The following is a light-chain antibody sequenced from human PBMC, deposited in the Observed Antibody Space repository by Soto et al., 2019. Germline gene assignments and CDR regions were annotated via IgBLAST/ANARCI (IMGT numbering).Light chain of an antibody. CDR3: AAWDDSLNGPV. CDR2: SNN. J-gene: IGLJ3*02. V-gene: IGLV1-44*01. CDR1: SSNIGSNT. Sequence: QSVLTQPPSASGTPGQRVTISCSGSSSNIGSNTVNWYQQLPGTAPKLLIYSNNQRPSGVPDRFSGSKSGTSASLAISGLQSEDEVYSRCAAWDDSLNGPVFGGGTKLTVL.